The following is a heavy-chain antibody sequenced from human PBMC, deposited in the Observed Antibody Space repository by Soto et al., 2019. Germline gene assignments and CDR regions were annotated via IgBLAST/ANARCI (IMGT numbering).Heavy chain of an antibody. CDR3: ARDPPGSGSYSYDY. Sequence: GGSLRLSCAASGITVSNNYMSWFRQAPGKGLEWVSAISPAGDTYYADSVKGRFTISRDNSKNTLYFQMNSLRAEDTAVYYCARDPPGSGSYSYDYWGQGTLVTVS. J-gene: IGHJ4*02. V-gene: IGHV3-66*01. CDR1: GITVSNNY. CDR2: ISPAGDT. D-gene: IGHD3-10*01.